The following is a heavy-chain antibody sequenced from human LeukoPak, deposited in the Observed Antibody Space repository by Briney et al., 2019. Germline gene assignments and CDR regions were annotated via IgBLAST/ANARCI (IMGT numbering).Heavy chain of an antibody. CDR1: GFTFSSYE. CDR2: IKSKTDGGTT. V-gene: IGHV3-15*01. D-gene: IGHD3-22*01. CDR3: TTVLYYYDSSGYTHFDY. Sequence: GGSLRLSCEVSGFTFSSYEMNWVRQAPGKGLEWVGRIKSKTDGGTTDYAAPVKGRFTISRDDSKNTLYLQMNSLKTEDTAVYYCTTVLYYYDSSGYTHFDYWGQGTLVTVSP. J-gene: IGHJ4*02.